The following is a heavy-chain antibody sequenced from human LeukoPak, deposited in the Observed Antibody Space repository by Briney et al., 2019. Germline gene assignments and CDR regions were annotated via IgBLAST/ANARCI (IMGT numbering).Heavy chain of an antibody. CDR2: IYPRDSDT. CDR3: ARVAYSSSWYAGLDY. J-gene: IGHJ4*02. V-gene: IGHV5-51*01. D-gene: IGHD6-19*01. CDR1: GYSFTNFW. Sequence: GESLKISCQGSGYSFTNFWIAWVRQMPGKGLEWMGFIYPRDSDTRYSPSFEGQVTISAGKSISTAYLQWSSLKASDTAMYYCARVAYSSSWYAGLDYWGQGALVTVSS.